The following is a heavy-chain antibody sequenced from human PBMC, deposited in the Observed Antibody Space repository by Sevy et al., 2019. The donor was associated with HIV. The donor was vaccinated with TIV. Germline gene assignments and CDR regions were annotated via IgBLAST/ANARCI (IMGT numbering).Heavy chain of an antibody. D-gene: IGHD3-22*01. J-gene: IGHJ3*02. CDR1: GFTVSDNY. V-gene: IGHV3-53*01. CDR3: TNHASDYDSSGYLERDAIDI. Sequence: GGSLRLSCAASGFTVSDNYMSWVRQAPGKGLEWVSVIYSDGSTYCADSVKGRFTISRDNSKNTLYLQMNSLRAEDTAVYYCTNHASDYDSSGYLERDAIDIWGQGTMVTVSS. CDR2: IYSDGST.